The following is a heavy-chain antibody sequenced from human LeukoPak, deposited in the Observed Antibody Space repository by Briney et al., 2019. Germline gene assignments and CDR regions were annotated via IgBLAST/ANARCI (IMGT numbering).Heavy chain of an antibody. CDR2: IYTSGST. J-gene: IGHJ4*02. V-gene: IGHV4-4*07. D-gene: IGHD3-22*01. CDR1: GGSISSYY. CDR3: AREASITMIVVVPSVYYFDY. Sequence: PSETLSLTCTVSGGSISSYYWSWIRQPAGKGLEWIGRIYTSGSTNYNPSLKSRVTMSVDTSKNQFSLKLSSVTATDTAVYYCAREASITMIVVVPSVYYFDYWGQGTLVTVSS.